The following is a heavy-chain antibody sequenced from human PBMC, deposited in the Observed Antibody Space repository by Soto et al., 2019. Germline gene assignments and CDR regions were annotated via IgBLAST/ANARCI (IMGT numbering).Heavy chain of an antibody. CDR2: IKYSGTT. D-gene: IGHD2-8*02. Sequence: SETLSLTCTVSGGSISSSRCHWGWIRQPPGKGLEWIASIKYSGTTFYNPSLKSRVTLSVDTSKNQFSLKLTSVTAADTAVYYCARDKITGLFDYWGQGTLVTVSS. V-gene: IGHV4-39*02. CDR3: ARDKITGLFDY. CDR1: GGSISSSRCH. J-gene: IGHJ4*02.